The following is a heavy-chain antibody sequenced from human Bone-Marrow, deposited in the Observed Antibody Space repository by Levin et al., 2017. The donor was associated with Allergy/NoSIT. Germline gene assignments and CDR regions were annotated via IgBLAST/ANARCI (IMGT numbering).Heavy chain of an antibody. D-gene: IGHD3-22*01. CDR1: GFTFSSYW. J-gene: IGHJ6*02. CDR2: IKQDGSEK. CDR3: ASEAVWYYDSSGYLGRPTDDYGMDV. V-gene: IGHV3-7*01. Sequence: GESLKISCAASGFTFSSYWMSWVRQAPGKGLEWVANIKQDGSEKYYVDSVKGRFTISRDNAKNSLYLQMNSLRAEGTAVYYCASEAVWYYDSSGYLGRPTDDYGMDVWGQGTTVTVSS.